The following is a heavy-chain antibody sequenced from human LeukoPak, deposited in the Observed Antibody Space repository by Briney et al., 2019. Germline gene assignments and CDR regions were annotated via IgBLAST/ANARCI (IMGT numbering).Heavy chain of an antibody. CDR2: MNPNSGNT. CDR1: GYTFTSYY. J-gene: IGHJ6*03. D-gene: IGHD5-12*01. CDR3: ARSSGYDYLSYYYYYYMDV. V-gene: IGHV1-8*03. Sequence: GASVKVSCKASGYTFTSYYMHWVRQATGQGLEWMGWMNPNSGNTGYAQKFQGRVTITRNTSISTAYMELSSLRSEDTAVYYCARSSGYDYLSYYYYYYMDVWGKGTTVTVSS.